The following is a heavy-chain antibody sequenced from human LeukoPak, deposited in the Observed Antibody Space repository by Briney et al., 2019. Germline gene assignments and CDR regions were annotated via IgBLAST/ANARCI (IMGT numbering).Heavy chain of an antibody. CDR1: GGSISSYY. V-gene: IGHV4-59*01. CDR3: ASAAAGTVYFQH. J-gene: IGHJ1*01. CDR2: IYYSGST. D-gene: IGHD6-13*01. Sequence: PSETLSLTCTVSGGSISSYYWSWIRQPPGKGLEWIGYIYYSGSTNYNPSLKSRVTISVDTSKNQFSLKLSSVTAADMAVYYCASAAAGTVYFQHWGQGTLVTVSS.